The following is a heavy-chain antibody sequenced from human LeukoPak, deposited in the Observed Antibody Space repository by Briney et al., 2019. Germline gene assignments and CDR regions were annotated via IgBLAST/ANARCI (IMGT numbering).Heavy chain of an antibody. V-gene: IGHV1-2*02. J-gene: IGHJ4*02. CDR1: GYSFIGYY. CDR2: INPNSGGT. Sequence: GASVKVSCKASGYSFIGYYMHWVRQAPGQGLEWMGLINPNSGGTNYAQKFQGRVTMTRDTSISTAYMEVSRLTSDDTAVYYCAREGSGYTYWGQGSLVTVSS. D-gene: IGHD5-12*01. CDR3: AREGSGYTY.